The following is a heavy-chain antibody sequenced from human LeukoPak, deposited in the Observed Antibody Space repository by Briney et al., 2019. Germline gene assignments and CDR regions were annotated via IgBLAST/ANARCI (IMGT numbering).Heavy chain of an antibody. J-gene: IGHJ4*02. D-gene: IGHD3-22*01. V-gene: IGHV1-2*02. CDR3: ARAGHNSNSGGYDF. CDR2: IDPDTGDT. Sequence: ASVKVSCKPSGYTFIDHYLHWVRQAPGQGLESLGWIDPDTGDTNYPQKFQGRVTMTRDTSSSTAYMELNRLRSDDTAVYYCARAGHNSNSGGYDFWGLGTLVTVSS. CDR1: GYTFIDHY.